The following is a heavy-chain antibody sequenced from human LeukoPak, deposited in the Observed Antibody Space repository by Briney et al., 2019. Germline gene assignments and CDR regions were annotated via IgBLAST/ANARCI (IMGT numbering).Heavy chain of an antibody. V-gene: IGHV4-34*01. CDR1: GGSFSGYY. CDR3: ARRVPMDV. J-gene: IGHJ6*03. Sequence: KASETLSLTCAVYGGSFSGYYWSWIRQPPGKGLEWIGEINHSGSTNYNPSLKSRVTISVDTSKNQFSLKLSSVTAADTAVYYCARRVPMDVWGKGTTVTVSS. CDR2: INHSGST.